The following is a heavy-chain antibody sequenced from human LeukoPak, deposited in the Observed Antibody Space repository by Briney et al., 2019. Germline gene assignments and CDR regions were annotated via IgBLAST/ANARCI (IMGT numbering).Heavy chain of an antibody. CDR2: INHSGST. Sequence: PSETLSLTCAVYGGSFSGYYWSWIRQPPGKGLEWIGEINHSGSTNYNPSLKSRVTISVDTSKNQFSLKLSSVTAADTAVYYCARHGWYSSSIFSYFQHWGQGTLVTVSS. V-gene: IGHV4-34*01. CDR1: GGSFSGYY. CDR3: ARHGWYSSSIFSYFQH. J-gene: IGHJ1*01. D-gene: IGHD6-19*01.